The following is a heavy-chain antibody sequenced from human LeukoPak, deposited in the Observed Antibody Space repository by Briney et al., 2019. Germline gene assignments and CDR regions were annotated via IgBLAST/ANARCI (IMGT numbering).Heavy chain of an antibody. CDR1: GFTFRSFA. CDR3: ARARL. CDR2: ISVTGSNT. J-gene: IGHJ4*02. Sequence: PGGSLRLSCAVSGFTFRSFAMSWVRQAPGTGLEWVSSISVTGSNTYHADSVKGRLTISRDNAKNSLYLQMNSLRAEDTAVYYCARARLWGQGTLVTVSS. V-gene: IGHV3-23*01.